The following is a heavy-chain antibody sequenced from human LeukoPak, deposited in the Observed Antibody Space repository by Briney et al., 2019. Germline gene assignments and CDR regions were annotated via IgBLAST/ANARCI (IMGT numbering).Heavy chain of an antibody. J-gene: IGHJ4*02. CDR2: IGGGGTP. V-gene: IGHV3-23*01. Sequence: GGSLRLSCAASGFTFSSYDMSWVRQAPGRGLEWVSAIGGGGTPYYADSVKGRFTISRDNSKNTLYLQMNSLRAEDTAVYYCAKNDHGGSGWRDYFDQWGQGTLVTVSS. CDR3: AKNDHGGSGWRDYFDQ. CDR1: GFTFSSYD. D-gene: IGHD6-19*01.